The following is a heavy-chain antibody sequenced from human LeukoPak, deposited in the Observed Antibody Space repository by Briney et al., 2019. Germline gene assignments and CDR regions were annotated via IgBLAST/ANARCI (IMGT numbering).Heavy chain of an antibody. CDR3: AKGRGAYYYYAMDV. J-gene: IGHJ6*02. Sequence: PGRTLRLSCEASGFIFSKCGKHWVRQAQGKGLEWVAVISYDGSNKNYADSVKGRFTISRDNSENTLYLQMNGLRVEDTAVYYCAKGRGAYYYYAMDVWGQGTTVTVSS. D-gene: IGHD3-16*01. CDR1: GFIFSKCG. CDR2: ISYDGSNK. V-gene: IGHV3-30*18.